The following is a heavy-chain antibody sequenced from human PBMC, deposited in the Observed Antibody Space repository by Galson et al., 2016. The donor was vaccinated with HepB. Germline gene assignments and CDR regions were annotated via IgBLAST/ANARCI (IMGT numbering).Heavy chain of an antibody. D-gene: IGHD6-13*01. V-gene: IGHV4-59*02. CDR3: ARLRRVGAAGSYSYHSMDV. Sequence: SETLSLTCSVSGGSVSSDYWSWIRQPSGKGLEWIAYIHYSGSTDYNPSLKSRVSISLDTSKNQFTLGLTSVTAADTAVYFCARLRRVGAAGSYSYHSMDVWGQGTTVTVS. CDR2: IHYSGST. J-gene: IGHJ6*02. CDR1: GGSVSSDY.